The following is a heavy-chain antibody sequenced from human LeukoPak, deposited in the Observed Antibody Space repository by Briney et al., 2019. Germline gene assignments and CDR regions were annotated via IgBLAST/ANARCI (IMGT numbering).Heavy chain of an antibody. D-gene: IGHD6-19*01. CDR1: GYTFTSYG. V-gene: IGHV1-18*01. J-gene: IGHJ4*02. CDR2: ISAYNGNT. CDR3: ARGPLGRGWYYFDY. Sequence: GASVKVSCKASGYTFTSYGISWVRQAPGLGLEWMGWISAYNGNTNYAQILQGRVTMTTDTSTSTAYMELRSLRSDDTAVYYCARGPLGRGWYYFDYWGQGTLVTVSS.